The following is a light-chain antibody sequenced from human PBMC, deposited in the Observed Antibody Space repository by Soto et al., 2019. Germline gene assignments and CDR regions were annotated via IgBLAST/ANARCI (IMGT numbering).Light chain of an antibody. CDR3: QQSGST. CDR2: GAS. Sequence: EDALTQSPGTLSLSPGERATLSCRAGQNLASKYLAWYQQKAGQAPSLLIYGASSRATGIPDRFSGSGSGTDFTLTISGLEPEDFAVYYCQQSGSTFGQGTRLEIK. CDR1: QNLASKY. J-gene: IGKJ5*01. V-gene: IGKV3-20*01.